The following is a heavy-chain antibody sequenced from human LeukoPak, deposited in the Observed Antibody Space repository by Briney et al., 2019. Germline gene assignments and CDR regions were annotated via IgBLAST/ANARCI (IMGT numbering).Heavy chain of an antibody. Sequence: GGSLRLSCAASGFIFNNYAMSWVRQAPGKGLEWVSSISGTGATTYYADSVKGRFATSRDNSKNTLYLQMSSLRAEDTAAYYCAKDQRFGDLDDYRGQGTLVTVSS. CDR3: AKDQRFGDLDDY. J-gene: IGHJ4*02. CDR1: GFIFNNYA. V-gene: IGHV3-23*01. D-gene: IGHD3-10*01. CDR2: ISGTGATT.